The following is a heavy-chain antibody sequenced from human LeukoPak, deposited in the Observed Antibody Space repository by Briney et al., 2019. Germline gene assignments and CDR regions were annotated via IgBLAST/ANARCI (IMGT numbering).Heavy chain of an antibody. CDR2: ISGTGGST. Sequence: GGSLRLSCAASGFTFSSYAMSWVRQAPGKGLEWVSGISGTGGSTYYADSVKGRFTISRDNSKNTLYLQMNSLRAEDTAVYYCARDLRIAANWGGINWFDPWGQGTLVTVSS. D-gene: IGHD6-13*01. J-gene: IGHJ5*02. V-gene: IGHV3-23*01. CDR1: GFTFSSYA. CDR3: ARDLRIAANWGGINWFDP.